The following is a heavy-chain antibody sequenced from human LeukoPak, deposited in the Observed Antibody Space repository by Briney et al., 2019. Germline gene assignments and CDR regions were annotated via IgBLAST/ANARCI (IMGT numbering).Heavy chain of an antibody. CDR3: ARLRWRYFDY. CDR1: GGSISSSSYY. V-gene: IGHV4-39*01. D-gene: IGHD4-23*01. J-gene: IGHJ4*02. Sequence: PSETLSLTCTVSGGSISSSSYYWGWIRQPPGKGLEWIGSIYYSGSTYYNPSLKGRVTISVDTSKNQFSLKLSSVTAADTAVYYCARLRWRYFDYWGQGTLVTVSS. CDR2: IYYSGST.